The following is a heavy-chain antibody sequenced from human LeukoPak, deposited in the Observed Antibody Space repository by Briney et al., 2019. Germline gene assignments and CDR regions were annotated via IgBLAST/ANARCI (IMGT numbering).Heavy chain of an antibody. J-gene: IGHJ5*02. V-gene: IGHV4-34*01. CDR3: ARRHPEFRGNDWFDP. CDR2: INHSGST. CDR1: GGSFSGYY. Sequence: SETLSLTCAVYGGSFSGYYWSWIRQPPGKGLEWIGEINHSGSTNYNPSLKSRVTISVDTSKNQFSLKLSSVTAADTAVYYCARRHPEFRGNDWFDPWGQGTLVTVSS. D-gene: IGHD4-23*01.